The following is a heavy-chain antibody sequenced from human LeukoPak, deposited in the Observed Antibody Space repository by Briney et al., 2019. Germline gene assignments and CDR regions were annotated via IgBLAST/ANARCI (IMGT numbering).Heavy chain of an antibody. CDR1: GFTFSSYG. J-gene: IGHJ6*02. Sequence: GGSLRLSCAASGFTFSSYGMHWVRQAPGKGLEWVAVIWYDGSNKYYADSVKGRFTIYRDNSKNTLYLQMNSLRAEDTAVYYCARLDEYYDFWSGYYTGYYYYGMDVWGQGTTVTVSS. V-gene: IGHV3-33*01. CDR2: IWYDGSNK. D-gene: IGHD3-3*01. CDR3: ARLDEYYDFWSGYYTGYYYYGMDV.